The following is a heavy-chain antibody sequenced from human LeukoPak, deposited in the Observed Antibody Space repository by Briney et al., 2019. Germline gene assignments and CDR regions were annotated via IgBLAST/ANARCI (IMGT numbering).Heavy chain of an antibody. V-gene: IGHV4-59*01. Sequence: SETLSLTCTVSGASISNYYWSWIRQPPGKKLEWIAYISFSGSNNYNPSFKPRVTTSLDTSKNQFSLKLSSVTAADTAVYYCARDQYHGSGTYAWFDPWGQGTRVTVSS. CDR1: GASISNYY. CDR3: ARDQYHGSGTYAWFDP. D-gene: IGHD3-10*01. CDR2: ISFSGSN. J-gene: IGHJ5*02.